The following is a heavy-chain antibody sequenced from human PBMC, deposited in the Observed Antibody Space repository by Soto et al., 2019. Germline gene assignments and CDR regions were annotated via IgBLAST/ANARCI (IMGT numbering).Heavy chain of an antibody. CDR1: GFTFSSYG. J-gene: IGHJ5*02. Sequence: QVQLVESGGGVVQPGRSLRLSCAASGFTFSSYGMHWVRQAPGKGLEWVAVISYDGSNKYYADSVKGRFTISRDNSKNTLYLQMNSRRAEDAAVYYCAKKRGRGYSAPWGQGTLVTVSS. CDR3: AKKRGRGYSAP. D-gene: IGHD3-16*01. CDR2: ISYDGSNK. V-gene: IGHV3-30*18.